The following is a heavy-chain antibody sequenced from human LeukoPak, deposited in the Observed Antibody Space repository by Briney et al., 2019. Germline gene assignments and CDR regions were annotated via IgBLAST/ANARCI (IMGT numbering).Heavy chain of an antibody. CDR2: VNPNTGGT. CDR1: GYTFTGYH. V-gene: IGHV1-2*02. D-gene: IGHD4-11*01. J-gene: IGHJ5*02. Sequence: GASVKVSCKSSGYTFTGYHMHWVRQAPGQGLEWMGWVNPNTGGTKYAQNFQGRVTMTRDTSITTAYMELSSLRSDDTATYYCAIRLQTNNWFDPWGQGTLVIVSS. CDR3: AIRLQTNNWFDP.